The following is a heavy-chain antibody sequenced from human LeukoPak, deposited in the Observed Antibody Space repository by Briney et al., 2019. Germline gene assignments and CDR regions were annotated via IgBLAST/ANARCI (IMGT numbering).Heavy chain of an antibody. CDR3: ARGPPWYFDL. V-gene: IGHV3-23*01. CDR1: GFTFSSYG. CDR2: ISGSGGST. Sequence: GGTLRLSCAASGFTFSSYGMSWVRQAPGKGLEWVSAISGSGGSTYYADSVKGRFTISRDNSKNTLYLQMNSLRAEDTAVYYCARGPPWYFDLWGRGTLVTVSS. D-gene: IGHD6-25*01. J-gene: IGHJ2*01.